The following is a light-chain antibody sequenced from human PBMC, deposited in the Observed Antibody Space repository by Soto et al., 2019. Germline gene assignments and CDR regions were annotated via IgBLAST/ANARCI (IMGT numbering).Light chain of an antibody. J-gene: IGLJ3*02. CDR2: EVR. CDR3: SSYTTTSTLL. Sequence: QSALTQPASVSGSLGQSITISCTGSNRDIGAYNLVSWYQQYPDTAPKLIIYEVRNRPSGVSSRFTGSRSGNTASLTISALQADDESTFYCSSYTTTSTLLFGGGTKVTVL. CDR1: NRDIGAYNL. V-gene: IGLV2-14*01.